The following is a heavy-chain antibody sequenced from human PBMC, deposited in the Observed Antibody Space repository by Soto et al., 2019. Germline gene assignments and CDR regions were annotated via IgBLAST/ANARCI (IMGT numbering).Heavy chain of an antibody. Sequence: QVQLVQSGAEVQEPGASVKLSCKASGYTFTNYYIHWVRQAPGQGLEWMGRLNPSGGSTKYAQKLQGRVTLTTDTSTSTVYMGLSSLRSEDPAVYYCARLLAPYCGGDCFSGFDYWGQGTLVTVSS. CDR2: LNPSGGST. D-gene: IGHD2-21*02. J-gene: IGHJ4*02. CDR3: ARLLAPYCGGDCFSGFDY. CDR1: GYTFTNYY. V-gene: IGHV1-46*04.